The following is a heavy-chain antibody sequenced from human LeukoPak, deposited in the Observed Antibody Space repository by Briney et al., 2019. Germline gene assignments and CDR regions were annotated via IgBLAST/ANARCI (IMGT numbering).Heavy chain of an antibody. CDR3: ARDQITYYDFWRAEGVTTD. Sequence: ASVKVSCKASGYTFTSYGISWVRQAPGQGLEWMGWISAYNGNTNYAQKLQGRVTMTTDTSTSTAYMELRSLRSDDTAVYYCARDQITYYDFWRAEGVTTDWGQGTLVTGSS. V-gene: IGHV1-18*01. CDR1: GYTFTSYG. D-gene: IGHD3-3*01. CDR2: ISAYNGNT. J-gene: IGHJ4*02.